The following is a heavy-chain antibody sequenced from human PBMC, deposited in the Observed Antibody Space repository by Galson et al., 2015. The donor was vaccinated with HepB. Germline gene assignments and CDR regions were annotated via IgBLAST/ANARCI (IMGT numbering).Heavy chain of an antibody. J-gene: IGHJ4*01. CDR1: GFTFSSYS. CDR2: ISSSSSYI. Sequence: SLRLSCAASGFTFSSYSMNWVRQAPGKGLEWVSSISSSSSYIYYADSVKGRFTISRDNAKNSLYLQMNSLRAEDTAVYYCARPHTSYYGDYSIDYWGHGTLVTVSS. CDR3: ARPHTSYYGDYSIDY. V-gene: IGHV3-21*01. D-gene: IGHD4-17*01.